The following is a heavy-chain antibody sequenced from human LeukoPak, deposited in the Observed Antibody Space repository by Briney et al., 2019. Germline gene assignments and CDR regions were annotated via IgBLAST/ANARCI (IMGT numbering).Heavy chain of an antibody. CDR3: AKDWVTMVRGVITALDY. D-gene: IGHD3-10*01. V-gene: IGHV3-30*02. CDR1: GFTFSSYG. CDR2: IRYDGSNK. Sequence: PGGSLRLSCAASGFTFSSYGMHWVRQAPGKGLEWVAFIRYDGSNKYYADSVKGRFTISRDNSKNTLYLQMNSLRAEDTAVYYCAKDWVTMVRGVITALDYWGQGTLVTVSS. J-gene: IGHJ4*02.